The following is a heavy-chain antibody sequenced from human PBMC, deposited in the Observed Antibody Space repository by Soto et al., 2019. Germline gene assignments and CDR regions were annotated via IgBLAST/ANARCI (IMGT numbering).Heavy chain of an antibody. J-gene: IGHJ2*01. V-gene: IGHV4-59*01. CDR2: IYYNGST. CDR1: GGSISSYF. CDR3: ANFNWYFDL. Sequence: QVQLQESGPGLVKPSETLSLTCTVSGGSISSYFWSWIRQPPGKGLEWIGYIYYNGSTNYNPSLKSRVTISVDTSKNQFSLHLSSVTAADTAVYDCANFNWYFDLWGRGTLVTVSS.